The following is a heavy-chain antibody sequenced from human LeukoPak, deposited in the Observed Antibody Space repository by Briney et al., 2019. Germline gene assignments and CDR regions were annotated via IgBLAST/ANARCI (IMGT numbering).Heavy chain of an antibody. CDR3: TRDLSYYDFWSGTYYYYYYGMDV. CDR2: IRSKAYGGTT. Sequence: KPGGSLRLSCTASGFTFGDYAMSWFRQAPGKGLEWVGLIRSKAYGGTTEYAASVKGRFTISRDDSKSIAYLQMNSLKTEDTAVYYCTRDLSYYDFWSGTYYYYYYGMDVWGQGTTVTVSS. V-gene: IGHV3-49*05. D-gene: IGHD3-3*01. J-gene: IGHJ6*02. CDR1: GFTFGDYA.